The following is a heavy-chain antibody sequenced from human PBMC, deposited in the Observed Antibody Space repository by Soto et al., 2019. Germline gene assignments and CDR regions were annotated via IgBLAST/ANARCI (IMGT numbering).Heavy chain of an antibody. CDR1: GFTFSSYS. D-gene: IGHD3-22*01. J-gene: IGHJ4*02. CDR2: ISSSSSYI. Sequence: PGGSLRLSCAASGFTFSSYSMNWVRQAPGKGLEWVSSISSSSSYIYYADSVKGRFTISRDNAKNSLYLQMNSLRAEDTAVYYRARGGALGYYYDSSGYYAYWGQGTLVTVSS. V-gene: IGHV3-21*01. CDR3: ARGGALGYYYDSSGYYAY.